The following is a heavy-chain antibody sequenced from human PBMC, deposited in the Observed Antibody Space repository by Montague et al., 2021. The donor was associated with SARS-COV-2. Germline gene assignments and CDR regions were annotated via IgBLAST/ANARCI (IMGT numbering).Heavy chain of an antibody. Sequence: SETLSLTCTRSGGWNSSEDWKWIRQYPRKRPEWNGDVYYNGDTKYNPSLQSRVTISIDTSENQFSLRLNSVTAADTAVYFCARGWAFDPWGQGRLVTVSS. CDR3: ARGWAFDP. CDR2: VYYNGDT. CDR1: GGWNSSED. J-gene: IGHJ3*01. V-gene: IGHV4-59*08. D-gene: IGHD6-19*01.